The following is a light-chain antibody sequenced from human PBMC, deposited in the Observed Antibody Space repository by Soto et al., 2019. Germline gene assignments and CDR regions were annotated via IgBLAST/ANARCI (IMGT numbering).Light chain of an antibody. CDR1: QRVGSN. V-gene: IGKV3-15*01. CDR2: GAS. Sequence: EIVMTQSPATLSVSPGERATLSCRASQRVGSNLAWYQQKPGQAPRLLVYGASTRATGIPVRYSGSGSGTEFTLTINSPQSEDVAVYYCQQYNNWPWTFAQGTKVEIK. CDR3: QQYNNWPWT. J-gene: IGKJ1*01.